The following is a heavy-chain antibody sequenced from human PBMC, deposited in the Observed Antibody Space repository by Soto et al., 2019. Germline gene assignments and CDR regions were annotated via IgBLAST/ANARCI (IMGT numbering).Heavy chain of an antibody. CDR1: GFTFSSYA. D-gene: IGHD1-26*01. Sequence: QVQLVESGGGVVQPGRSLRLSCAASGFTFSSYAMHWVRQAPGKGLEWVAVISYDGSNKYYADSVKGRFTISRDTSKNTLHLQMNSLSAEDTAVYYCARASGSRFFDSWGQGTLVTVSS. V-gene: IGHV3-30*14. CDR3: ARASGSRFFDS. CDR2: ISYDGSNK. J-gene: IGHJ4*02.